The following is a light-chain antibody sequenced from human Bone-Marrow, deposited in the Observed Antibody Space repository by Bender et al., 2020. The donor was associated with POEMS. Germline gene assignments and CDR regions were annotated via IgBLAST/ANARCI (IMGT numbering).Light chain of an antibody. J-gene: IGLJ2*01. CDR1: SSNIGAGYE. V-gene: IGLV1-40*01. CDR3: QTYDSGLRGPI. Sequence: QSALTQPASVSGSPGQSITISCTGSSSNIGAGYEVHWYRQFPGRAPKLLISGTNNRPAGVPARFSASRSGTSASLVITGLQVEDEGNYYCQTYDSGLRGPIFGGGTKVTVL. CDR2: GTN.